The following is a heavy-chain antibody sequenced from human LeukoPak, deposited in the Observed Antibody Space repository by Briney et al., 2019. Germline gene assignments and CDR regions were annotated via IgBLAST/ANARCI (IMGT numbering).Heavy chain of an antibody. Sequence: ASAKVSCKASGYTITSYYMHGVRQAPGQGLEWMGIINPSGGSTSYSQKLQGRVTMTRDTSTSTVYMELSSLRSEDTAVYYCARDGYSYGLTWGQGTLVTVSS. D-gene: IGHD5-18*01. J-gene: IGHJ5*02. CDR3: ARDGYSYGLT. CDR2: INPSGGST. CDR1: GYTITSYY. V-gene: IGHV1-46*03.